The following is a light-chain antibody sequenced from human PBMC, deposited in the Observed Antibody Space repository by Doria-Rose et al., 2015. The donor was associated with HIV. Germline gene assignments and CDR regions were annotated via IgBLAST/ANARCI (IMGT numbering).Light chain of an antibody. J-gene: IGKJ1*01. CDR3: HQYGTSWT. CDR1: PRFSSTD. Sequence: TQSPGTLSLSPGERATLSCRASPRFSSTDSAWYQQKPGQAPSLLSYDGSTRATGIPDRFSASGSGTDFTLTINRLGPEDFALYYCHQYGTSWTFGQGTKVEI. V-gene: IGKV3-20*01. CDR2: DGS.